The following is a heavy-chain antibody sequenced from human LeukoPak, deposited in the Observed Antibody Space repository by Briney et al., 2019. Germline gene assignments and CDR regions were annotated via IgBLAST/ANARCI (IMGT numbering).Heavy chain of an antibody. V-gene: IGHV4-31*03. CDR2: IYYSGST. CDR1: GGSISSGGYY. D-gene: IGHD5-12*01. CDR3: ARLVVATKNFDY. J-gene: IGHJ4*02. Sequence: PSETLSLTCTVSGGSISSGGYYWRWIRQHPGKGLEWIGYIYYSGSTYYNPSLKSRVTISVDTSKNQFSLKLSSVTAADTAVYYCARLVVATKNFDYWGQGTLVTVSS.